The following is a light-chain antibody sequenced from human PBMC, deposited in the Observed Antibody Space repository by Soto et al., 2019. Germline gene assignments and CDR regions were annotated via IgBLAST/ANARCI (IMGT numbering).Light chain of an antibody. Sequence: QSALTQPASVSGSPGQSITISCTGTSSDVGAYDYVSWYQQHPRKAPKLMIYDVSDRPSEVSNRFSGSKSGNTASLTISGLQAEDEADYYCSSYTSTSTLVFGGGNKVTVL. CDR2: DVS. CDR1: SSDVGAYDY. J-gene: IGLJ2*01. CDR3: SSYTSTSTLV. V-gene: IGLV2-14*01.